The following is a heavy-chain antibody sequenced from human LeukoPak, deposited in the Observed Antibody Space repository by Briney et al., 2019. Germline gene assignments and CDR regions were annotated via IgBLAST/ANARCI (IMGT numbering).Heavy chain of an antibody. J-gene: IGHJ3*02. CDR3: ARDRRIAAADLDAFDI. CDR2: IWYDGSNK. D-gene: IGHD6-13*01. Sequence: PGGSLRLSCAASGFTFSSYGMHWVRKAPGKGLEWVAVIWYDGSNKYYADSVKGRFTISRDNSKNTLYLKMNSLRAEDTAVYYCARDRRIAAADLDAFDIWGQGTMVTVSS. V-gene: IGHV3-33*01. CDR1: GFTFSSYG.